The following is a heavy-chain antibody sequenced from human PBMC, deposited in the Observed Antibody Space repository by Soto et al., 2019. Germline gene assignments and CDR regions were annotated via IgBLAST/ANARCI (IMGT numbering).Heavy chain of an antibody. CDR2: IIPIFGTA. D-gene: IGHD6-13*01. J-gene: IGHJ5*02. CDR3: ARGSIATAGTHNWFDP. Sequence: SVKVSCKASGGTFSSYAISWVRQAPGQGLEWMGGIIPIFGTANYAQKFQGRVTITADESTSTAYMELSSLRSEDTAVYYCARGSIATAGTHNWFDPWGQGTLVTVSS. CDR1: GGTFSSYA. V-gene: IGHV1-69*13.